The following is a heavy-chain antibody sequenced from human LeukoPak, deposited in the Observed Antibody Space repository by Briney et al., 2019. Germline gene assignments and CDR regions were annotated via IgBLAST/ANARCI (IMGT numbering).Heavy chain of an antibody. D-gene: IGHD2-2*01. CDR1: GFTVSGNY. V-gene: IGHV3-21*01. CDR2: ISAGSNYI. Sequence: GGSLRLSCAASGFTVSGNYMSWVRQAPGRGLEWVSSISAGSNYIYYGDSVKGRFTISRDNAKNSLYLQMSSLRAEDTAVYYCARDASTRCYLCEVDYWGQGTLVTVSS. J-gene: IGHJ4*02. CDR3: ARDASTRCYLCEVDY.